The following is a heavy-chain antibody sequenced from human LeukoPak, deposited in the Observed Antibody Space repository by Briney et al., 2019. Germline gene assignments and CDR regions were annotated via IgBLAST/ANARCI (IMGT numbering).Heavy chain of an antibody. CDR1: GYSFTNYY. CDR2: INPSGSST. D-gene: IGHD1-26*01. Sequence: GASVKVSCKASGYSFTNYYIHWVRQAPGQGLEWMGIINPSGSSTSYAQKFQGRVTMTRDTSTSTVYMEVSSLRSEDTAMYYCTRDIEATVGAGVFDYWGQGTLVTVSS. J-gene: IGHJ4*02. V-gene: IGHV1-46*03. CDR3: TRDIEATVGAGVFDY.